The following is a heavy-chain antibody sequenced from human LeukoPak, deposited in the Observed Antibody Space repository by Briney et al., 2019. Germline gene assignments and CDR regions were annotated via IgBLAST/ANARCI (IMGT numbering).Heavy chain of an antibody. V-gene: IGHV4-39*01. D-gene: IGHD1-1*01. CDR2: IFYTGST. CDR3: ARRVQVRRGNFDC. Sequence: PSETLSLTCTVSGGSINIISDYWGWIRQPPGKGLEWIGSIFYTGSTYYNPSLKSRVTISVDTSKKQFSLKLTSVTAADTAVYYCARRVQVRRGNFDCWGQGTLVTVSS. CDR1: GGSINIISDY. J-gene: IGHJ4*02.